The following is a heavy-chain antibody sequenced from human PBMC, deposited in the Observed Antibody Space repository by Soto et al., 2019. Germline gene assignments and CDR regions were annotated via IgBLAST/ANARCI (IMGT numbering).Heavy chain of an antibody. CDR3: ARDNSILGAPFHY. CDR2: IYTDGGT. CDR1: IFTVSSNS. V-gene: IGHV3-53*01. J-gene: IGHJ4*02. Sequence: GGSLRLSCAASIFTVSSNSMSCLRQAPGKGLEWVSLIYTDGGTYYGDSVKGRFTISRDTSKNTLSLQMTSLRADDTAVYYCARDNSILGAPFHYWGQGTLVTVSA. D-gene: IGHD3-16*01.